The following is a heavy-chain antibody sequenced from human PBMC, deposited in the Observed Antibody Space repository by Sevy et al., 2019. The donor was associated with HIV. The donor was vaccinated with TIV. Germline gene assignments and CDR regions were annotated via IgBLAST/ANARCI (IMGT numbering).Heavy chain of an antibody. Sequence: GGSLRLSCAASGFTFSSYSMNWVRQPPGKGLEWVSSSSSSGSYMYYADSVKGRLTISRANADKSPYLRMNSLGAEPTAVYYCGRGDMTTVAKFDFWGQGTLVTVSS. CDR1: GFTFSSYS. D-gene: IGHD4-17*01. CDR2: SSSSGSYM. V-gene: IGHV3-21*01. J-gene: IGHJ4*02. CDR3: GRGDMTTVAKFDF.